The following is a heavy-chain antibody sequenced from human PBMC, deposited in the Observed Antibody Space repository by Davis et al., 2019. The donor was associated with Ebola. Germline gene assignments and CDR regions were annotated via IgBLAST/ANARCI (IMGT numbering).Heavy chain of an antibody. Sequence: MPSETLSLTCTVSGGSISSSSYYWSWIRQPPGKGLEWIGYIYYSGSTNYNPSLKSRVTISVDTSKNQFSLKLSSVTAADTAVYYCAREGCSSTSCYGGNWFDPWGQGTLVTVSS. CDR3: AREGCSSTSCYGGNWFDP. CDR2: IYYSGST. D-gene: IGHD2-2*01. CDR1: GGSISSSSYY. J-gene: IGHJ5*02. V-gene: IGHV4-61*01.